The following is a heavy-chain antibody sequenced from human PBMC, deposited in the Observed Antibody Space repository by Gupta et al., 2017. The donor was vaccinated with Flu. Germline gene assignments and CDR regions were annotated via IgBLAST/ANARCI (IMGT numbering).Heavy chain of an antibody. J-gene: IGHJ4*02. CDR3: AIIRVTSKITKGHLDY. D-gene: IGHD3-16*01. V-gene: IGHV3-23*01. CDR2: ISGSGGST. CDR1: FTFSSYA. Sequence: FTFSSYAMGWVRQAPGKGREGVSSISGSGGSTDDADSVKGRFTISRYNYKNTLYVQMKSLRAEDTAVYYWAIIRVTSKITKGHLDYWGQGTPVTVSS.